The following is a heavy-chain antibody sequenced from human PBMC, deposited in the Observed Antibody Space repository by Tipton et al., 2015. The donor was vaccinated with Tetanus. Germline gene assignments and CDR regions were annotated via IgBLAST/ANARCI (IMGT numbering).Heavy chain of an antibody. CDR1: GFIVSSSY. Sequence: SLRLSCAASGFIVSSSYMSWVRQTPGKGLELVSIIYSGGRTNFADSVKGRFTISRDNAKNSLYLQMNSLRAEDTAVYYCARDSTYLFDYWGQGTLVTVSS. D-gene: IGHD2-2*01. J-gene: IGHJ4*02. CDR3: ARDSTYLFDY. V-gene: IGHV3-66*01. CDR2: IYSGGRT.